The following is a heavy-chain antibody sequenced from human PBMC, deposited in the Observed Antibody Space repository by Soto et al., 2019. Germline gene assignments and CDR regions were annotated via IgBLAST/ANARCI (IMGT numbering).Heavy chain of an antibody. CDR1: GCSISSYY. Sequence: SETLSLTCTVSGCSISSYYWSWIRQPPGKGLEWIGYIYYSGSTNYNPSLKSRVTISVDTSKNQFPLKLSSVTAADTAVYYCARSTSTWLDPWGQGTLVTVSS. D-gene: IGHD2-2*01. J-gene: IGHJ5*02. CDR2: IYYSGST. V-gene: IGHV4-59*01. CDR3: ARSTSTWLDP.